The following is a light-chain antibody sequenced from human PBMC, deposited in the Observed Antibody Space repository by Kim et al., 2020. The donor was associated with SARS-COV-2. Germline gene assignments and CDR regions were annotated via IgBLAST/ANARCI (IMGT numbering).Light chain of an antibody. CDR1: QSVSRN. V-gene: IGKV3-15*01. J-gene: IGKJ4*01. CDR2: GTS. CDR3: QQYNHWLS. Sequence: EIVMTQSPATLSVSPGESATLSCRASQSVSRNLAWYQQKPGQAPRLLIYGTSTRATGIPARFSGSGSGTEFTLTISSLQSEDFAVYHCQQYNHWLSFGGGTKVDIK.